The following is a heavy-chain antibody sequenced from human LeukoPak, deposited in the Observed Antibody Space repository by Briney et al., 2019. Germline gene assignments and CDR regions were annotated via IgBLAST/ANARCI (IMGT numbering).Heavy chain of an antibody. D-gene: IGHD6-6*01. CDR2: ISSSSGTL. V-gene: IGHV3-48*04. J-gene: IGHJ6*03. CDR3: ARSSIAARGLYYYMDV. Sequence: GGSLRLSCAASGFTFSSYSMNWVRQAPGKGLEWVSYISSSSGTLYYADSVKGRFTISRDNAKNSLYLQMNSLRAEDTAVYFCARSSIAARGLYYYMDVWGKGTTVTVSS. CDR1: GFTFSSYS.